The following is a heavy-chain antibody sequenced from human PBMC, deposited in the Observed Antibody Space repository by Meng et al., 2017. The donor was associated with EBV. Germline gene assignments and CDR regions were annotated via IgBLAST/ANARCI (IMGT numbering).Heavy chain of an antibody. CDR1: GYTFTGYY. CDR2: INPNSGGT. CDR3: ARVGIAVAGTGDY. V-gene: IGHV1-2*06. J-gene: IGHJ4*02. D-gene: IGHD6-19*01. Sequence: QLQLVQSGAEVKKPGASFKVSCKASGYTFTGYYMHWVRQAPGQGLEWMGRINPNSGGTNYAQKFQGRVTMTRDTSISTAYMELSRLRSDDTAVYYCARVGIAVAGTGDYWGQGTLVTVSS.